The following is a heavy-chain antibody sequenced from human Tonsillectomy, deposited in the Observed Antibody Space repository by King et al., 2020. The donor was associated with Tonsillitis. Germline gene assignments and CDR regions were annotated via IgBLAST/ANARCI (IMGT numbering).Heavy chain of an antibody. D-gene: IGHD2-15*01. CDR3: AKAPLGYRIGGSCYSLDY. Sequence: VQLVESGGGLVQPGGSLRLSCAASGFTFSSYAMTWVRQAPGKGLEWVSAISGSAGSTYYADSVKGRFTISRDNSKNTLFLQMSSLRAEDTAVYYCAKAPLGYRIGGSCYSLDYWGQGTLVTVSS. J-gene: IGHJ4*02. V-gene: IGHV3-23*04. CDR2: ISGSAGST. CDR1: GFTFSSYA.